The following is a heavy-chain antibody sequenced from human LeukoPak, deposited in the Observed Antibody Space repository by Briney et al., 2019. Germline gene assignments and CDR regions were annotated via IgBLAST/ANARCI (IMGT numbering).Heavy chain of an antibody. CDR1: GVTFSSYW. D-gene: IGHD5-18*01. V-gene: IGHV3-74*01. J-gene: IGHJ4*02. Sequence: GGSLRLSCAASGVTFSSYWMHWVRQGLGKGLAWVSRINSDGSSTTYADSVKGRFTISRDNAKNTLYLQMNSLRAEDTAVYYCARGSYGYDYWGQGTLVTVSS. CDR2: INSDGSST. CDR3: ARGSYGYDY.